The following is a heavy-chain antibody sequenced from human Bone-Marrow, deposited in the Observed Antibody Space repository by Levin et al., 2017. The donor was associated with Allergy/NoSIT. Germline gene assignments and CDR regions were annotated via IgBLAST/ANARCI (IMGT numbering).Heavy chain of an antibody. CDR2: ITFSSGTV. V-gene: IGHV3-48*01. CDR3: ARGIGMNWFDI. J-gene: IGHJ5*02. D-gene: IGHD1-26*01. CDR1: GFSISTYR. Sequence: AGGSLRLSCAASGFSISTYRMNWVRQAPGKGLEWISYITFSSGTVSYADSVKGRFTISRDNAKNALYLQMNSLRAEDTAVYYCARGIGMNWFDIWGQGTLVTVSS.